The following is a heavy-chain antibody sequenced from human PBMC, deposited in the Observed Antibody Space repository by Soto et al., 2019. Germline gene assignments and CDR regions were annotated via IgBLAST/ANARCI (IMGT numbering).Heavy chain of an antibody. CDR2: INLDGSEK. V-gene: IGHV3-7*05. CDR1: GFTFRSYW. D-gene: IGHD1-1*01. Sequence: EGQLVESGGGLVQPGGSLRLSCQVSGFTFRSYWMTWVRRAPGKGLEWVANINLDGSEKYYVDAVKGRFTISSANAKNSLPLALRDVRANDRAVYYCARGAMAGNEVPGDWGQGTLVTVS. CDR3: ARGAMAGNEVPGD. J-gene: IGHJ1*01.